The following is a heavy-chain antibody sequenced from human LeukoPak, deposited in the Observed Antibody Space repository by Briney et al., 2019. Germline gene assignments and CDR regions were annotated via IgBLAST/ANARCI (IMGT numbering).Heavy chain of an antibody. CDR1: GYIFNTYW. J-gene: IGHJ4*02. D-gene: IGHD3-22*01. CDR2: IYPGASDT. CDR3: ARRYHDYSGYSRQFDY. V-gene: IGHV5-51*01. Sequence: GGSLQISREGSGYIFNTYWIGRVRPLPGKGLEWMGIIYPGASDTRYSPSFQGQVTISADKPISTAYLQWSSLKSSDTAMYYCARRYHDYSGYSRQFDYWGQGTLVTVSS.